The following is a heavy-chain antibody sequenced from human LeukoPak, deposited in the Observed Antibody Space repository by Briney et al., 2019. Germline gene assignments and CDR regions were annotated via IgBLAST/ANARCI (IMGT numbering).Heavy chain of an antibody. CDR1: GVSISSGDYY. CDR2: TYYSGST. D-gene: IGHD3-22*01. J-gene: IGHJ5*02. Sequence: SETLSLTCTVSGVSISSGDYYWSWIRQPPGKGLEWIGYTYYSGSTYYNPSPKSRVTISVDTSKNQFSLKLSSVTAADTAVYYCARPYYYDSRIDPWGQGTRVTVSS. V-gene: IGHV4-30-4*01. CDR3: ARPYYYDSRIDP.